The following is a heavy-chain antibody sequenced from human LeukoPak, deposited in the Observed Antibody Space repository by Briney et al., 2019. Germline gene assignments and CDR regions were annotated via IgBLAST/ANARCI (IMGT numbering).Heavy chain of an antibody. CDR3: GRGNFNDPGY. D-gene: IGHD3-16*01. J-gene: IGHJ4*02. V-gene: IGHV3-7*01. CDR1: GFTFSNYW. Sequence: PGGSLRLSCAASGFTFSNYWMNWVRQAPGKGLEWVASIKQDGGEKNYADSVKGRFTISRDNAKNTLYLQVNSLRAEDTAVYYCGRGNFNDPGYWGQGTLVTVSS. CDR2: IKQDGGEK.